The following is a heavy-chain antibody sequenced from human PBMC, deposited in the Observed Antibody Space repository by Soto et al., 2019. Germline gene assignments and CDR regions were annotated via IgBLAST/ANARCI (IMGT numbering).Heavy chain of an antibody. CDR2: FDPEDGGP. V-gene: IGHV1-24*01. Sequence: GASVKVCCNVFGYTLIELSMHWVRQAPGKGLEWMGGFDPEDGGPIYAQKFQGRVTMTEDTSTDTAYMELSSLRSEDTAIYYCATWNITRLRGGNPPSYYFQNWGQGTLVTVSS. CDR1: GYTLIELS. D-gene: IGHD3-10*01. J-gene: IGHJ1*01. CDR3: ATWNITRLRGGNPPSYYFQN.